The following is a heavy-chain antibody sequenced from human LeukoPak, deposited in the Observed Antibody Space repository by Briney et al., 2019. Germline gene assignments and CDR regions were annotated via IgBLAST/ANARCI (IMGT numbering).Heavy chain of an antibody. Sequence: GGSLRLSCAASGFTFSSYAMSWVRQAPGKGLEWVSAISGSGGSTYYADSVKGRFTISRDNSKNTLYLQMNSLRAEDTAVYYCAMVRGVIPNCFDYWGQGTLVTVSS. D-gene: IGHD3-10*01. J-gene: IGHJ4*02. CDR1: GFTFSSYA. CDR3: AMVRGVIPNCFDY. V-gene: IGHV3-23*01. CDR2: ISGSGGST.